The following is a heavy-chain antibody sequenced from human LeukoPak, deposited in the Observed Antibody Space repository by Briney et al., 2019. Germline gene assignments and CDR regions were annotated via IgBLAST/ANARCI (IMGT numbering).Heavy chain of an antibody. CDR2: IFYSGST. J-gene: IGHJ4*02. Sequence: SETLSLTCTVSSGSISTSNYYWGWVRQPPGKALEWIGNIFYSGSTYYSPSLKSRVTISLDTSRNQFSLKLNSVTAADTAVYYCARTRSRGGYYGVFDYWGQGTLVTVSS. CDR1: SGSISTSNYY. D-gene: IGHD3-3*01. CDR3: ARTRSRGGYYGVFDY. V-gene: IGHV4-39*07.